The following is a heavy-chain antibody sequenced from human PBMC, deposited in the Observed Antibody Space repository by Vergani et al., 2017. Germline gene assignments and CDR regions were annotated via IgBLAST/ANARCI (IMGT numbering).Heavy chain of an antibody. J-gene: IGHJ6*02. V-gene: IGHV4-4*02. CDR3: ARFLTGTTIYYYYGMDV. D-gene: IGHD1-20*01. CDR1: GSSISSSNW. Sequence: QVQLQESGPGLVKPSETLSLTCTVSGSSISSSNWWSWVRQPPGKGLEWIGEIYHSGSTNYNPSLKSRVTISVDKSKNQFSLKLSSVTAADTAVYYCARFLTGTTIYYYYGMDVWGQGTTVTVSS. CDR2: IYHSGST.